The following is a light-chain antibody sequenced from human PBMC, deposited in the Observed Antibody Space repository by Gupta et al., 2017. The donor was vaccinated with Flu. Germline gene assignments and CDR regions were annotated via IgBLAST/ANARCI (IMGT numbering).Light chain of an antibody. Sequence: SYALPQPPSVSVSPGQTARTTCSGDALPKQYAHWYQQKPGQAPVVVIYKDIERPSGIPERFSGSSSGTTLTLTISDVEADDEADYYCHAADISGSYVFGTGTKFTVL. J-gene: IGLJ1*01. CDR2: KDI. CDR1: ALPKQY. V-gene: IGLV3-25*02. CDR3: HAADISGSYV.